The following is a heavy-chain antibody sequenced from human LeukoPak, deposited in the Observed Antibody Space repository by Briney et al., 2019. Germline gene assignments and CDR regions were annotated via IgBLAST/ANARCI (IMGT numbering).Heavy chain of an antibody. V-gene: IGHV3-23*01. D-gene: IGHD5-18*01. CDR1: GFTFSSYA. CDR3: AKDRGGYSYGSYFDY. Sequence: GGSLRLSCAASGFTFSSYAMSWVRQAPGKELEWVSAISGSGGSTYYADSVKGRFTISRDNSKNTLYLQMNSLRAEDTAVYYCAKDRGGYSYGSYFDYWGQGTLVTVSS. J-gene: IGHJ4*02. CDR2: ISGSGGST.